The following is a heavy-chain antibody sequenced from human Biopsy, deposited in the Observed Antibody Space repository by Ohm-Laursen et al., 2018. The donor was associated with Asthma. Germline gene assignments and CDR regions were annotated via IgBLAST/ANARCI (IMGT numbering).Heavy chain of an antibody. D-gene: IGHD6-19*01. CDR3: ARGDSSGWSHYYFDY. CDR1: GFAVSRDY. V-gene: IGHV3-53*01. Sequence: GSLRLSCSASGFAVSRDYMFWVRQAPGKGLEWVSVIYSGGTSHTADSVRGRFTISRDFSKNTLHLQMHSLRVEDTAVYYCARGDSSGWSHYYFDYWGQGTLVIVSS. CDR2: IYSGGTS. J-gene: IGHJ4*02.